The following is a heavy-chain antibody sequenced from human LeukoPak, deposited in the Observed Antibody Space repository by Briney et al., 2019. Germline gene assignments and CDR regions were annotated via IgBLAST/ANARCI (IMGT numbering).Heavy chain of an antibody. CDR3: ARERPDCSSTSCPFDY. CDR1: GFTFSSYW. V-gene: IGHV3-7*01. D-gene: IGHD2-2*01. Sequence: PGGSLRLSCAASGFTFSSYWMSWVRQAPGKGLEWVANIKQDGSEKYYVDSVKGRFTISRDNAKNSLYLQMNSLRAEDTAVYYCARERPDCSSTSCPFDYWGQGTLVTVSS. CDR2: IKQDGSEK. J-gene: IGHJ4*02.